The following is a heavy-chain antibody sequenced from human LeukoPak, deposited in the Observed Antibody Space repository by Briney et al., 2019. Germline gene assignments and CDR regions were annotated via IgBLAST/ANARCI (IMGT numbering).Heavy chain of an antibody. CDR3: ARLWNGHYCGGDRYLFAY. CDR2: ISAYNGNT. D-gene: IGHD2-21*02. CDR1: GYTFTSYG. J-gene: IGHJ4*02. Sequence: ASVTVSFKASGYTFTSYGISWVRQAPGQGHEWMGWISAYNGNTNYAQKLQSRVTITTDTYTSKAYMELRSLRSDDAGVYYFARLWNGHYCGGDRYLFAYWGQGTRVTVSS. V-gene: IGHV1-18*01.